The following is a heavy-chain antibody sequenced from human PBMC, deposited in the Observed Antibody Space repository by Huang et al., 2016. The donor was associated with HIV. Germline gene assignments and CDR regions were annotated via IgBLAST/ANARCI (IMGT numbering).Heavy chain of an antibody. V-gene: IGHV1-3*01. J-gene: IGHJ5*02. CDR2: INGDCLT. CDR3: ARDKEAGTPFFDP. D-gene: IGHD6-19*01. Sequence: QVQLVQSGAEVEKPGASVNLSCKASGFNFLTYALHWVRQAPGQRLEWMGGINGDCLTKYSQKFQGRVTITRDRSASTVYVDFKSLTYEDTAVYYCARDKEAGTPFFDPWGQGTVVTVSS. CDR1: GFNFLTYA.